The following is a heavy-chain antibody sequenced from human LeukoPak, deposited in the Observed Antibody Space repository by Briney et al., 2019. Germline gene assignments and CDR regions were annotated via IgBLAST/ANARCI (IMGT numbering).Heavy chain of an antibody. CDR3: ARGIPYYYDSSGYFPPFDY. CDR1: GFTFSTYS. Sequence: PGGSLRLSCAASGFTFSTYSMNWVRQAPGKGLEWVSYISSSSSTIYYADSVKGRFTISRDNAKNSLYLQMNSLRAEDTAVYYCARGIPYYYDSSGYFPPFDYWGQGTLVTVSS. J-gene: IGHJ4*02. CDR2: ISSSSSTI. V-gene: IGHV3-48*01. D-gene: IGHD3-22*01.